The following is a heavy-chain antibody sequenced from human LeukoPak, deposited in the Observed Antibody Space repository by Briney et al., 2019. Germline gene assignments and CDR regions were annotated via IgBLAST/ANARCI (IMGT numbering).Heavy chain of an antibody. J-gene: IGHJ3*02. Sequence: SETLSLTCAVYGGSFSGYYWSRIRQPPGKGLEWIGEINHSGSTNYNPSLKSRVTISVDTSKNQFSLKLSSVTAADTAVYYCATGGYYDSSGYHDAFDIWGQGTMVTVSS. CDR2: INHSGST. V-gene: IGHV4-34*01. CDR1: GGSFSGYY. D-gene: IGHD3-22*01. CDR3: ATGGYYDSSGYHDAFDI.